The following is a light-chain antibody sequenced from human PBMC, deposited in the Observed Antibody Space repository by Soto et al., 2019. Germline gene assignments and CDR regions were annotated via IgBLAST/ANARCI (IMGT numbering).Light chain of an antibody. Sequence: QSVLTQPRSVSGSPGQAVTISCTGTNSDVGNYNFVSWYQHHPGKAPKLMIYDVTKRPSGVPDRFSGSKSGNTASLTISGLQPEDEADYYCCTSAGSFHQFGGGTKLTVL. V-gene: IGLV2-11*01. J-gene: IGLJ3*02. CDR1: NSDVGNYNF. CDR2: DVT. CDR3: CTSAGSFHQ.